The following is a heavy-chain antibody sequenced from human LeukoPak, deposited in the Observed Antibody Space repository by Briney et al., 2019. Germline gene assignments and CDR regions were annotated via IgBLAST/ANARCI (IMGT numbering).Heavy chain of an antibody. CDR2: IKQDGSEK. V-gene: IGHV3-7*01. Sequence: GGSLRLSCAASGFTFSSYWMSWVRQAPGKGLEWVANIKQDGSEKYYVDSVKGRFTISRDNAKNSLYLQINSPRAEDTAVYYCARGYYDSSGYYSSAFDIWGQGTMVTVSS. D-gene: IGHD3-22*01. CDR3: ARGYYDSSGYYSSAFDI. CDR1: GFTFSSYW. J-gene: IGHJ3*02.